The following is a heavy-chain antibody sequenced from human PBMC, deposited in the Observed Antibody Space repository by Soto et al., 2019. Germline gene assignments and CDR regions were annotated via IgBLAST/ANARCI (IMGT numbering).Heavy chain of an antibody. V-gene: IGHV1-18*04. CDR1: GYTFTSYG. Sequence: QVQLVQSGAEVKKPGASVKVSCKASGYTFTSYGISWVRQAPGQGLEWMGWISAYNVNTNYAQKLQGRVTMTTDTSTSTAYMELRSLRSDDTAVYYCARDREAFWSGYYTGLYGMDVWGQGTTVTVSS. D-gene: IGHD3-3*01. CDR2: ISAYNVNT. CDR3: ARDREAFWSGYYTGLYGMDV. J-gene: IGHJ6*02.